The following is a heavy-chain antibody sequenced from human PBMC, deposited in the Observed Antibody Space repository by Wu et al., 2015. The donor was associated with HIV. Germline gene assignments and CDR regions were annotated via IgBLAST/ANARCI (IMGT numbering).Heavy chain of an antibody. D-gene: IGHD3-10*01. Sequence: QVQLVQSGAEVKKPGASVKVSCKASGYTFSSYDINWVRQATGQGLEWMGWMNPNSGNTGYAQKFQGRVTMTRDTSKSTAYMELNSLRSEDTAIYYCARKGYGSGTGAFDIWGQGTMVTVSS. CDR1: GYTFSSYD. CDR2: MNPNSGNT. J-gene: IGHJ3*02. CDR3: ARKGYGSGTGAFDI. V-gene: IGHV1-8*01.